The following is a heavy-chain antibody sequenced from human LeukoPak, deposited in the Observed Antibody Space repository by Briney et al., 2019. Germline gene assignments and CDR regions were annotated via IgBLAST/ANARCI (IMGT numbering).Heavy chain of an antibody. Sequence: PSETLSLTCTVAGGSLKPYYWSWIRQSPRKGLEWIGYIHHTGNTIYSPPLKSRVTMSLDTSKNQFSLKLNSMAAADTAVYYCARGRVGADFDYWGQGTLVTVSS. CDR2: IHHTGNT. D-gene: IGHD1-26*01. V-gene: IGHV4-59*01. CDR3: ARGRVGADFDY. J-gene: IGHJ4*02. CDR1: GGSLKPYY.